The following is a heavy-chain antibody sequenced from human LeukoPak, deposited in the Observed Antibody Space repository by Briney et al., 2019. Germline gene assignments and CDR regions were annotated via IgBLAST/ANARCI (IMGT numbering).Heavy chain of an antibody. Sequence: GGSLRLSCIASGFTFSSDTMAWVRQSPGKGLEWVSGISESGGNTYYIDSVKGRFTISRDNSKNTLYLQMNSLRVEDTATYYCARHSTGASWGQGTLATVSS. CDR3: ARHSTGAS. CDR2: ISESGGNT. J-gene: IGHJ4*02. CDR1: GFTFSSDT. D-gene: IGHD2-15*01. V-gene: IGHV3-23*01.